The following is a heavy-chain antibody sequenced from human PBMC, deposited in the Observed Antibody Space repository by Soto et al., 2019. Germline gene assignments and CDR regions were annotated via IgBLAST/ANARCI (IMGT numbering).Heavy chain of an antibody. J-gene: IGHJ4*02. CDR3: ASDATKEYSADRREIGSQFDY. CDR2: ISFDGSTK. CDR1: GFTFSQFG. D-gene: IGHD2-15*01. V-gene: IGHV3-33*05. Sequence: QVQLVESGGGVVQPGRSLRLSCAASGFTFSQFGMHWVRQAPGKGLEWLAVISFDGSTKYHADSVKGRFTVTRDNSKNTLYLQMNSLTADDRAAYHWASDATKEYSADRREIGSQFDYWGQGTLVTVSS.